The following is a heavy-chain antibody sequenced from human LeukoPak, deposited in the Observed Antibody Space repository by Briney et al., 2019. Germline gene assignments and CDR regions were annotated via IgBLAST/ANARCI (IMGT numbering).Heavy chain of an antibody. CDR3: ARQGTWMSFWFDP. CDR1: GYSFTSYW. CDR2: IDPSDSYT. Sequence: GESLKISCKGSGYSFTSYWISWVRQMPGKGLEWMGRIDPSDSYTHHGPSFQGHVTFSADKSISTAYLQWSSLEASDTAIYYCARQGTWMSFWFDPWGQGTLVTVSS. V-gene: IGHV5-10-1*01. J-gene: IGHJ5*02. D-gene: IGHD1-1*01.